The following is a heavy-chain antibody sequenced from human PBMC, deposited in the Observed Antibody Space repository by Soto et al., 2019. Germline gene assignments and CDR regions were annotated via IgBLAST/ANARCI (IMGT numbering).Heavy chain of an antibody. D-gene: IGHD4-17*01. Sequence: PGGSLRLSCAASGFTFSSYGMHWVRQAPGKGLEWVAVISYDGSNKYYADSVKGRFTISRDNSKNTLYLQMNSLRAEDTAVYYCAKDLEVTTGIDYYYYGMDVWGQGTTVTVSS. CDR3: AKDLEVTTGIDYYYYGMDV. V-gene: IGHV3-30*18. J-gene: IGHJ6*02. CDR1: GFTFSSYG. CDR2: ISYDGSNK.